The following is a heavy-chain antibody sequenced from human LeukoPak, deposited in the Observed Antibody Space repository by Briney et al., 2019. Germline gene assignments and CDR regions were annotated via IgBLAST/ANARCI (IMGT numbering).Heavy chain of an antibody. Sequence: PGGSLRPSCAASGFTFSSYSMNWVRQAPGKGLEWVSYISSSSSTIYYADSVKGRFTFSRDNAKNSLYLQMNSLRAEDTAVYYCARSVVAIDYWGQGTLVTVSS. CDR1: GFTFSSYS. J-gene: IGHJ4*02. CDR3: ARSVVAIDY. D-gene: IGHD2-15*01. CDR2: ISSSSSTI. V-gene: IGHV3-48*04.